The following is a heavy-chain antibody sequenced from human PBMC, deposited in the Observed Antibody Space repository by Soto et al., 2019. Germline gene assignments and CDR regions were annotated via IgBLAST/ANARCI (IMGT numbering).Heavy chain of an antibody. V-gene: IGHV3-23*01. CDR1: GFTFSSYT. CDR3: TTWLTAHFDY. J-gene: IGHJ4*02. CDR2: SSDRRTGNT. D-gene: IGHD2-21*02. Sequence: VGSLRLSCAASGFTFSSYTLNWVRRAPGKGLEWVATSSDRRTGNTHYSDSVRGRFTLSRDYSRNILFLQMDSLRADDTALYYCTTWLTAHFDYWGRGTQVTVSS.